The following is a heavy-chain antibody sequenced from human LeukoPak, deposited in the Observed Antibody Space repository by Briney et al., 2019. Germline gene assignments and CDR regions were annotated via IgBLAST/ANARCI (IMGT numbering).Heavy chain of an antibody. CDR2: ISSSSSTI. V-gene: IGHV3-48*01. Sequence: PGGSLRLSCAASGFTFSSYAMSWVRQAPGKGLEWVSYISSSSSTIYYADSVKGRFTISRDNAKNSLYLQMNSLRAEDTAVYYCASVITIFGVVTPWGQGTLVTVSS. D-gene: IGHD3-3*01. CDR1: GFTFSSYA. CDR3: ASVITIFGVVTP. J-gene: IGHJ5*02.